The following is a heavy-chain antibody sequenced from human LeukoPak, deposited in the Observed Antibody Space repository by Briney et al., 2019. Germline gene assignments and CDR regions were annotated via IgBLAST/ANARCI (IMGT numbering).Heavy chain of an antibody. CDR3: GKKGGGAAAGYYYYYGMDV. D-gene: IGHD6-13*01. CDR1: GFTFSSYG. Sequence: GRSLRLSCAASGFTFSSYGMRWVRQAPGKGLEWVAVISYDGSNKYYADSVKGRFTISRDNSKNTLYLQINSLRAEDTAVYYCGKKGGGAAAGYYYYYGMDVWGQGTTVTVSS. CDR2: ISYDGSNK. V-gene: IGHV3-30*18. J-gene: IGHJ6*02.